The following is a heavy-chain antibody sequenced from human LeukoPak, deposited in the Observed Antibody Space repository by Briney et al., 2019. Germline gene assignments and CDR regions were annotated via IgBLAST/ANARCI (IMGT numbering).Heavy chain of an antibody. CDR3: AKAPVTTCRGAFCYPFDY. J-gene: IGHJ4*02. CDR1: GFTFSSYA. V-gene: IGHV3-23*01. Sequence: GGSLRLSCAASGFTFSSYAMSWVRQSPRKGLEWVSAISGSGGSTYYADSVKGRFTISRDNSKNTLYLQMNSLRPEDAAVYYCAKAPVTTCRGAFCYPFDYWGRGTLVTVSS. D-gene: IGHD2-15*01. CDR2: ISGSGGST.